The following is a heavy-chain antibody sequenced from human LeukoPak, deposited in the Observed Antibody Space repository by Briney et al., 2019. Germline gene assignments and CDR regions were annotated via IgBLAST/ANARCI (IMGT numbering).Heavy chain of an antibody. D-gene: IGHD4-23*01. J-gene: IGHJ4*02. CDR2: IYTSGST. CDR1: GGSISGYY. Sequence: NPSETLSLTCTVSGGSISGYYWSWIRQPPGKGLEWIGYIYTSGSTNYNPSLKSRVTISVDTSKTQFSLKLSSVTAADTAVYYCARTGDGGMKNWGQGTLVTVSS. V-gene: IGHV4-4*09. CDR3: ARTGDGGMKN.